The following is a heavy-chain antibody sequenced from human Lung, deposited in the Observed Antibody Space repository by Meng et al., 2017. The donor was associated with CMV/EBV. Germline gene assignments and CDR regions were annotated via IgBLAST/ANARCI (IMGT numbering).Heavy chain of an antibody. V-gene: IGHV3-21*04. CDR2: TAQNYDAT. D-gene: IGHD3/OR15-3a*01. Sequence: GGSPRLXXAASGFTFSSYSMNWVRQAPGKGLEWVSSTAQNYDATFYASAVQGRFIVSRDNSKNVLYIQMNSLRAEDTAVYYCVKHASDFSTGFNLYFALWGQGXLVTVSS. CDR3: VKHASDFSTGFNLYFAL. CDR1: GFTFSSYS. J-gene: IGHJ4*02.